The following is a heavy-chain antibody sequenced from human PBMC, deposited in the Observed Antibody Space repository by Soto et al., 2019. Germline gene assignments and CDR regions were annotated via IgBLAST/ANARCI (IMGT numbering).Heavy chain of an antibody. J-gene: IGHJ4*02. D-gene: IGHD5-18*01. CDR3: ARGSRGYSYGYNDY. CDR1: GFTFSAYW. Sequence: EVQLLESGGGSVQPGGSLRLSCAASGFTFSAYWMHWVRQAPGKGLVWVSRISSDGSSTTYADCAEDRFIISRDNAKNTLYLQLNSLRAEDTAVYYCARGSRGYSYGYNDYWGQGTLVSVSS. CDR2: ISSDGSST. V-gene: IGHV3-74*01.